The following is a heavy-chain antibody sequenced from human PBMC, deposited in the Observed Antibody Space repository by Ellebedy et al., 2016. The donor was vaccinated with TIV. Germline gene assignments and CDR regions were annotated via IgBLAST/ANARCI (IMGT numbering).Heavy chain of an antibody. D-gene: IGHD2-15*01. J-gene: IGHJ6*02. CDR3: ARINGIGGMDV. CDR1: GFTLSSYE. CDR2: FSSSGSTI. Sequence: PGGSLRLSCAASGFTLSSYEMNWVRQAPGTGLEWVTYFSSSGSTIYNADSVKGRFTVSRDNAKNSLDLQMNSLRAEDTALYYCARINGIGGMDVWGQGTTVTVSS. V-gene: IGHV3-48*03.